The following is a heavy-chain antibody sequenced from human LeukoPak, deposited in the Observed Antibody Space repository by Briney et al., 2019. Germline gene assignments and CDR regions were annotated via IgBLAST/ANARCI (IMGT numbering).Heavy chain of an antibody. V-gene: IGHV4-4*09. Sequence: SETLSLTCTVSGGSISSYYWSWIRQPPGKGLEWIGYIYTSGSTIYNPSLKSRVTISVDTSKNQFSLKLSSVTAADTAVYYCARHRMTVVPAAIHYWYFDLWGRGTLVTVSS. CDR3: ARHRMTVVPAAIHYWYFDL. D-gene: IGHD2-2*01. CDR1: GGSISSYY. CDR2: IYTSGST. J-gene: IGHJ2*01.